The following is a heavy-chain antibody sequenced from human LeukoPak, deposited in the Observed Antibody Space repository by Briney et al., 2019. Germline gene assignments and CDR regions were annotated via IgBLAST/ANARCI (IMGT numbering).Heavy chain of an antibody. J-gene: IGHJ4*02. CDR3: AKPYYYGSRSYMDY. D-gene: IGHD3-10*01. CDR1: GFTFDDYT. CDR2: ISWDGGST. Sequence: GGSLRLSCAASGFTFDDYTMHWVRHAPGKGLEWVSLISWDGGSTYYADSVKGRFTISRDNSKNMLYLQMNSLRAEDTAVYYCAKPYYYGSRSYMDYWGQGTLVTVSS. V-gene: IGHV3-43*01.